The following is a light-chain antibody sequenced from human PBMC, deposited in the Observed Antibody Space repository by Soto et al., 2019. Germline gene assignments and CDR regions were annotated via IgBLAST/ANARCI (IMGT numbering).Light chain of an antibody. CDR1: SSDVGLFNL. CDR3: CSYAGSRTWV. Sequence: QSAPIQPASVSASSGQSITISCTGTSSDVGLFNLVSWYQHYPDKAPKLILYEVNKWPSGISHRFSGSKSGNTASLTISGLQADDEADYYCCSYAGSRTWVFGGGTQLTVL. CDR2: EVN. J-gene: IGLJ7*01. V-gene: IGLV2-23*02.